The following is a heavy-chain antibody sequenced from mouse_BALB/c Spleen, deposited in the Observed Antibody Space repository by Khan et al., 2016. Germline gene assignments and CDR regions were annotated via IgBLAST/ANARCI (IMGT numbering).Heavy chain of an antibody. V-gene: IGHV1-63*02. D-gene: IGHD2-1*01. J-gene: IGHJ2*01. CDR3: ARGHYGNPFDY. CDR2: IYTGDNYK. Sequence: QVQLKQSGAELVRPGTSVKMSCKAVGYTFTNYWIGWIKQRPGHGLEWIGDIYTGDNYKNSNEKFKGKAKLTADPSSSTLDMQHSSLTSDDASIYYCARGHYGNPFDYWGQGTTLTVSS. CDR1: GYTFTNYW.